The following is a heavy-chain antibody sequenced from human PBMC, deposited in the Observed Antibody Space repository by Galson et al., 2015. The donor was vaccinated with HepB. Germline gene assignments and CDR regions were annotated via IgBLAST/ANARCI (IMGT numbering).Heavy chain of an antibody. CDR3: AKGPRRGPEQGGEHSYVLLYFDY. CDR2: ITGGGGST. D-gene: IGHD1/OR15-1a*01. J-gene: IGHJ4*02. Sequence: SLRLSCAASGFTFSSYAMSWVRQAPGKGLEWVSGITGGGGSTYYADSVKGRFTISRDNSKNTLNLQMNSLRAEDTAVYYCAKGPRRGPEQGGEHSYVLLYFDYWGQGTLVTASS. CDR1: GFTFSSYA. V-gene: IGHV3-23*01.